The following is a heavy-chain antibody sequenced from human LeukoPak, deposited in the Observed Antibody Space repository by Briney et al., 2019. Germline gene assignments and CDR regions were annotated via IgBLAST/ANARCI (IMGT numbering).Heavy chain of an antibody. CDR1: GFTFSSYS. CDR2: ISSSSSYI. J-gene: IGHJ4*02. CDR3: ARADWGSSGFDY. Sequence: PGGSLRLSCAASGFTFSSYSMNLVRQAPGKGLEWVSSISSSSSYIYYADSVKGRFTISRDDAKNSLYLQMNSLRAEDTAVYYCARADWGSSGFDYWGQGTLVTVSS. D-gene: IGHD6-19*01. V-gene: IGHV3-21*01.